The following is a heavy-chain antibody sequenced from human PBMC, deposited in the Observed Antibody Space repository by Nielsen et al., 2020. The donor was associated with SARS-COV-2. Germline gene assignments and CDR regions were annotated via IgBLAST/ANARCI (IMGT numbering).Heavy chain of an antibody. V-gene: IGHV5-51*01. J-gene: IGHJ4*02. Sequence: EESLKISCRGSGYSFNTYWIVWVRQMPGKGLEWMGMIYPEDSDARYSPSFQGQVTMSADKSISTAYLQWSSLKASDTAMYYCARLSHDYDILTGYYDYWGQGTLVTVSS. D-gene: IGHD3-9*01. CDR3: ARLSHDYDILTGYYDY. CDR1: GYSFNTYW. CDR2: IYPEDSDA.